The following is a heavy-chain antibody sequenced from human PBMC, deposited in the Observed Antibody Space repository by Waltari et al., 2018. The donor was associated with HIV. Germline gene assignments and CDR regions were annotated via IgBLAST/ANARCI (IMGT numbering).Heavy chain of an antibody. D-gene: IGHD3-3*01. CDR3: AREGHYYDFWNAKTVYFALDS. V-gene: IGHV3-21*04. Sequence: VHLVESGGGPVQPRGSLRLTCTAYGFDLKDYSMSWVRQAPWKGLDWGSCIGMAKKCGLVGDSVRGRVTISRDNGKNLLLLTLNNVRLEDTATYYCAREGHYYDFWNAKTVYFALDSWGPGTAVIVSS. J-gene: IGHJ6*02. CDR1: GFDLKDYS. CDR2: IGMAKKCG.